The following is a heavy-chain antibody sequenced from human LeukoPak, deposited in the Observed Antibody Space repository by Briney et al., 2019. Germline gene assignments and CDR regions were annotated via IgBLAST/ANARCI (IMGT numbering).Heavy chain of an antibody. V-gene: IGHV3-7*01. D-gene: IGHD5-12*01. J-gene: IGHJ4*02. CDR1: GFTFSTYW. CDR3: AKGGHFNFDY. Sequence: GGSLRLSCAASGFTFSTYWMKWVRQAPGKGLEWVASIKEDGSDKYYVDSVKGRFSISRDNARNSLYLQMNSLRTEDTAVYYCAKGGHFNFDYWGQGTLVTVSS. CDR2: IKEDGSDK.